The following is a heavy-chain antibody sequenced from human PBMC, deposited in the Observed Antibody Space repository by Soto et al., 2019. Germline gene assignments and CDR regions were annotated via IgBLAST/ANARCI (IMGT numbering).Heavy chain of an antibody. J-gene: IGHJ6*02. CDR1: GFTFSSYW. Sequence: GGSLRLSCAASGFTFSSYWMQWVLQAPGKGLVWVSRIDSDGSSTTYADSVKGRFTISRDNAKNTLYLQMNSLRAEDTAVYYCARYSRSSAGYYFGMDVWGQGTTVTVSS. CDR3: ARYSRSSAGYYFGMDV. CDR2: IDSDGSST. D-gene: IGHD6-6*01. V-gene: IGHV3-74*01.